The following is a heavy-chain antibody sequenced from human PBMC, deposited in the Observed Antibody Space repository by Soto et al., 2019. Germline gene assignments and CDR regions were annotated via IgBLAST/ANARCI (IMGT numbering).Heavy chain of an antibody. CDR2: VFHTGDT. CDR1: GDSISSSVW. CDR3: ARKAWVRFDY. Sequence: SETLSLTCAVSGDSISSSVWWTWVRQPPGKGLEWIGEVFHTGDTYFNPSLRSRVAMSVDKSTNEFSLKVTSVTAADTAIYYCARKAWVRFDYWGQGALVTVSS. J-gene: IGHJ4*02. D-gene: IGHD7-27*01. V-gene: IGHV4-4*02.